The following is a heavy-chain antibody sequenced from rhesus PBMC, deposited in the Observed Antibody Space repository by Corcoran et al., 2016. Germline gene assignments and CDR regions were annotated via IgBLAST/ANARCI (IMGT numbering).Heavy chain of an antibody. D-gene: IGHD3-28*01. CDR3: ARDDDYYGSGYYDY. CDR2: IYGSSGST. J-gene: IGHJ4*01. CDR1: GGSISSGYD. Sequence: QVQLQESGPGVVKPSETLSLTCAVSGGSISSGYDWSWIRQPPGKGLEWIGYIYGSSGSTTSTPSLKNRVTISKDASKNQFSLKLSSVTAADTAVYYCARDDDYYGSGYYDYWGQGVLVTVSS. V-gene: IGHV4-76*01.